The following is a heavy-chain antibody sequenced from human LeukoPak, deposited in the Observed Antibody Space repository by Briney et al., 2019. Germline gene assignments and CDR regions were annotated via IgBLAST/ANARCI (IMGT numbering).Heavy chain of an antibody. Sequence: PGGSLRLSCAASGFTFSSYWMHWVRQAPGKGLVWVSRINRGGSSTGYADSVEGRFTISRDNGKNPLYLQMNSLRAEDTAVYYCSPSFDYWGQGTLVTVST. CDR3: SPSFDY. CDR1: GFTFSSYW. J-gene: IGHJ4*02. CDR2: INRGGSST. V-gene: IGHV3-74*01.